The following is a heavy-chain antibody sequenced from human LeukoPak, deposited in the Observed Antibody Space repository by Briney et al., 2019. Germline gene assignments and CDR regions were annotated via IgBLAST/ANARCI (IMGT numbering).Heavy chain of an antibody. CDR1: GFTFSSYS. J-gene: IGHJ4*02. D-gene: IGHD2-15*01. CDR2: ISSSSSYI. Sequence: GGSLRLSCAASGFTFSSYSMNWVRQAPGKGLEWVSSISSSSSYIYYADSVKGRSTISRDNAKNSLYLQMNSLRAEDTAVYYCARDLPRVVAASLDYWGQGTLVTVSS. CDR3: ARDLPRVVAASLDY. V-gene: IGHV3-21*01.